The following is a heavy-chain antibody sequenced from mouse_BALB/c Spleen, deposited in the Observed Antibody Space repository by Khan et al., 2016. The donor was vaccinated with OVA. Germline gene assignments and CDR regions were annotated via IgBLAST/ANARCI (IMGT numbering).Heavy chain of an antibody. V-gene: IGHV1-80*01. CDR3: ARSGYDYFAY. Sequence: VQLVESGAELVRPGSSVKISCKASGYAFSSYWMNWVKQRPGQGLEWIGQIYPGDGDTKYNGKFKGKVTLTADKSSSTAYMQLSSLTSEDSAVYFGARSGYDYFAYWGQRTLVTVSA. D-gene: IGHD2-14*01. CDR1: GYAFSSYW. J-gene: IGHJ3*01. CDR2: IYPGDGDT.